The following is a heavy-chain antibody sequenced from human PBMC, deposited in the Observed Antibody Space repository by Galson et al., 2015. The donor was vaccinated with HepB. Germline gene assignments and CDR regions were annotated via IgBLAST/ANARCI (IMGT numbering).Heavy chain of an antibody. V-gene: IGHV3-7*03. CDR3: VRDRGFGVDDY. Sequence: SLRLSCAASGFRFSDYWMSWVRQAPGKGPERVANMTTEGIVIRYADSVRGRFTIPRDNPKTSMYLKMDSLRVEDTAVYYCVRDRGFGVDDYWGQGTLVTVSS. J-gene: IGHJ4*02. D-gene: IGHD3-3*01. CDR1: GFRFSDYW. CDR2: MTTEGIVI.